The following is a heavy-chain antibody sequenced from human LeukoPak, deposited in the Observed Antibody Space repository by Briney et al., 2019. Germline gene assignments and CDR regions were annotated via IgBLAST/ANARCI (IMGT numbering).Heavy chain of an antibody. CDR2: IIPVLGIT. CDR1: GGTFSNSA. D-gene: IGHD3-22*01. Sequence: ASVKVSCKTSGGTFSNSAINWVRQAPGQGLEWMGRIIPVLGITHFAPRFQGRVTLTRDTSTTTVYMEVTSLRSEDTAVYYCAREEMMVVLALDMWGQGTMVTVSS. CDR3: AREEMMVVLALDM. V-gene: IGHV1-69*10. J-gene: IGHJ3*02.